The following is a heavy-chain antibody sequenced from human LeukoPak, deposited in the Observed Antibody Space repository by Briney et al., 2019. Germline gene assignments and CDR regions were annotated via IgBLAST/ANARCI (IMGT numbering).Heavy chain of an antibody. V-gene: IGHV1-69*13. CDR2: IIPIFGTA. Sequence: GASVKVSCTASGGTFSSYAISWVRQAPGQGLEWMGGIIPIFGTANYAQKFQGRVTITADESTSTAYMELSSLRSEDTAVYYCARGQKPGRLLAAAGTSHFDYWGQGTLVTVSS. J-gene: IGHJ4*02. CDR1: GGTFSSYA. CDR3: ARGQKPGRLLAAAGTSHFDY. D-gene: IGHD6-13*01.